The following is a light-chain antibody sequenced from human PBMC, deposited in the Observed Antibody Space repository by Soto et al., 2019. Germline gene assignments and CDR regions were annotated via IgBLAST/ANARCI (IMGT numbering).Light chain of an antibody. CDR3: QQYNTYST. V-gene: IGKV1-5*03. J-gene: IGKJ1*01. CDR1: QSVGNW. CDR2: AAS. Sequence: DIQMTQSPSSLSASVGDRVIITCRASQSVGNWLAWYQQKPGRAPKLLIYAASGLQSGVPSGFSGSGSGTEFTLTISSLQPDDSATYYCQQYNTYSTFGQGTKV.